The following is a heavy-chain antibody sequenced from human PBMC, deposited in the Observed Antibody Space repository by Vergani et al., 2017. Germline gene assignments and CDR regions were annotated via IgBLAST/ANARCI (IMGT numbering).Heavy chain of an antibody. CDR3: ARDWGGYFQH. CDR2: IYTSGST. D-gene: IGHD3-16*01. J-gene: IGHJ1*01. CDR1: GGSISSGSYY. Sequence: QVQLQESGPGLVKPSQTLSLTCTVSGGSISSGSYYWSWIRQPAGKGLEWIGRIYTSGSTNYNPSLKSRVTISVDTSKNQISLKLSSVTAADTAVYYCARDWGGYFQHWGQGTLVTVSS. V-gene: IGHV4-61*02.